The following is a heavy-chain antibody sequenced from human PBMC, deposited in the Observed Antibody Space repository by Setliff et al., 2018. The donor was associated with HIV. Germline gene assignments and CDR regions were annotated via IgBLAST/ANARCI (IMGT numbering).Heavy chain of an antibody. V-gene: IGHV4-61*02. J-gene: IGHJ3*02. D-gene: IGHD3-9*01. Sequence: ASETLSLTCTVSGGSISSASYYWSWIRQPAGKGLEWIGRIYTSGITNCNPSLKSRVTISVDTSKNQFSLKLSSVTAADTAVYYCARGLHYDILTGLPQTHFHIWGQGTMVTVSS. CDR2: IYTSGIT. CDR3: ARGLHYDILTGLPQTHFHI. CDR1: GGSISSASYY.